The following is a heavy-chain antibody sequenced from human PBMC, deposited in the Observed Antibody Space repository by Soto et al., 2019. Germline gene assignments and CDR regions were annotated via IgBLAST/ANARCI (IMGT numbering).Heavy chain of an antibody. V-gene: IGHV1-69*01. Sequence: QVQLVQSGAEVKKPGSSVKVSCKASGGTFSSYSINWVRQAPGQGLEWMGEIIPIFGTANYAQKCQGRVMITAVESTSTAYMELSSLRSEDTAVYYCARDGGRHSGGIDYWGQGTLVTVSS. CDR3: ARDGGRHSGGIDY. J-gene: IGHJ4*02. CDR1: GGTFSSYS. CDR2: IIPIFGTA. D-gene: IGHD1-26*01.